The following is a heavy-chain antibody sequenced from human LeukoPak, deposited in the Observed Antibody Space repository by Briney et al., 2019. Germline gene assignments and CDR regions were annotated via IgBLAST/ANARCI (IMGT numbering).Heavy chain of an antibody. CDR1: GFTFSSYT. Sequence: GGSLRLSCAGSGFTFSSYTMNWVRQAPGKGLEWVSSISSSSSYIYYADSLKGRFTIFRDNAKNSLYLQINSLRAEDTAVYYCARARGGYRAPVDYWGQGTLVTVSS. J-gene: IGHJ4*02. V-gene: IGHV3-21*01. CDR3: ARARGGYRAPVDY. CDR2: ISSSSSYI. D-gene: IGHD5-12*01.